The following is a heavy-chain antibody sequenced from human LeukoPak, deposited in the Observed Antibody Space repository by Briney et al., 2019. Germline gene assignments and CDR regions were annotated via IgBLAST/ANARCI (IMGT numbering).Heavy chain of an antibody. D-gene: IGHD4-11*01. CDR3: ARGDHRDYTFYHYFGVDV. V-gene: IGHV4-34*01. CDR2: ITHTGRT. Sequence: SETLSLTCTVSSGSIGSDALYWGWIRQSPGKGLEWIGEITHTGRTNYNPSLKSRVTILVDTSKNQFSLKLSSVTAADTAIYYCARGDHRDYTFYHYFGVDVWGQGTTVTVSS. CDR1: SGSIGSDALY. J-gene: IGHJ6*02.